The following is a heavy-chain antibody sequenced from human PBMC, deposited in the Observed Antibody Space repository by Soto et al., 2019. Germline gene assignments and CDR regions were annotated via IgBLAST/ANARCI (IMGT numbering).Heavy chain of an antibody. V-gene: IGHV3-23*01. CDR3: AKDGVYNDGLWVMDS. Sequence: EVQLLESGGGLVQPGGSLRLSCAASGFTISTYAMTWVRQAPGKGLECVSGVTGSGGQIHYADSVKGRFTISKDNSKNTLYLQMSSLRDEDTGLYYCAKDGVYNDGLWVMDSWGQGTLVTVSS. D-gene: IGHD2-21*01. J-gene: IGHJ5*02. CDR1: GFTISTYA. CDR2: VTGSGGQI.